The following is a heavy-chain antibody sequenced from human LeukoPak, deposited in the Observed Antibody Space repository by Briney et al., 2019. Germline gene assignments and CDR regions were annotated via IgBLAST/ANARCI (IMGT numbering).Heavy chain of an antibody. D-gene: IGHD6-13*01. CDR3: ARDEGSSWYGDFDY. V-gene: IGHV1-2*02. J-gene: IGHJ4*02. CDR2: INPNSGGT. CDR1: GYSFTAYY. Sequence: ASVKVSCKASGYSFTAYYMHWVRQAPGQGLEWMGWINPNSGGTNYAQKFQGRVTMTRDTSISTAYMELSSLRSDDTAVYYYARDEGSSWYGDFDYWGQGTLVTVSS.